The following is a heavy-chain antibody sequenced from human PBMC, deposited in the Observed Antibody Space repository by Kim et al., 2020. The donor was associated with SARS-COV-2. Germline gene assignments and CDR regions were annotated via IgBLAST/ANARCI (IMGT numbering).Heavy chain of an antibody. J-gene: IGHJ4*02. Sequence: GGSLRLSCAASGLRFSGYTMSWVRQAPGKGLEWVSSITWDSSHIYYSDSVRGLFTISRDNAENSLYLQMNSLGADDTAVYYCARGWFGQVGDFWGQGTLVTVSS. CDR2: ITWDSSHI. CDR1: GLRFSGYT. D-gene: IGHD3-10*01. CDR3: ARGWFGQVGDF. V-gene: IGHV3-21*01.